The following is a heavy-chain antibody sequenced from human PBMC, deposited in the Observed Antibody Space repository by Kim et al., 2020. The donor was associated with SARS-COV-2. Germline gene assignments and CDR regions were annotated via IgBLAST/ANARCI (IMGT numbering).Heavy chain of an antibody. CDR3: ARVAVWGSYQSQFDY. CDR2: IYHSGST. J-gene: IGHJ4*02. V-gene: IGHV4-38-2*02. Sequence: SETLSLTCTVSGYSINSGYYWGWIRQPPGKGLEWIGSIYHSGSTYYNPSLKSRVTISVDTSKNQFSLKLSSVTAADTAFYYCARVAVWGSYQSQFDYWGQGTLVTVSS. CDR1: GYSINSGYY. D-gene: IGHD3-16*02.